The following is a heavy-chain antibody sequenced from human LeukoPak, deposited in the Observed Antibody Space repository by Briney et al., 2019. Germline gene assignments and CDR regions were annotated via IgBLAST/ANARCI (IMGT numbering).Heavy chain of an antibody. CDR1: GGPISSYY. V-gene: IGHV4-59*01. Sequence: SETLSLTCTVSGGPISSYYWSWIRQPPGKGLEWIGYIYYSGSTNYNPSLKSRVTISVDTSKNQFSLKLSSVTAADTAVYYCARITGFGEFLYYYYGMDVWGKGTTVTVSS. CDR2: IYYSGST. J-gene: IGHJ6*04. D-gene: IGHD3-10*01. CDR3: ARITGFGEFLYYYYGMDV.